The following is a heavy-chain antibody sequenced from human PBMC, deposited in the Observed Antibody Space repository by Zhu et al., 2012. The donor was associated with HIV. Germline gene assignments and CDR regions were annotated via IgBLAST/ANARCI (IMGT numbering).Heavy chain of an antibody. V-gene: IGHV4-34*01. D-gene: IGHD6-19*01. Sequence: QVQLQQWGAGLLKPSETLSLTCAVYGGSFSDYYWSWIRQPPGKGLEWIGEINHSGSTNYNPSLKSRVTISVDTSKNQFSLKLSSVTAADTAVYYCARRRRDSTGWTKYYLTPWGQGTLVTVSS. J-gene: IGHJ4*02. CDR1: GGSFSDYY. CDR2: INHSGST. CDR3: ARRRRDSTGWTKYYLTP.